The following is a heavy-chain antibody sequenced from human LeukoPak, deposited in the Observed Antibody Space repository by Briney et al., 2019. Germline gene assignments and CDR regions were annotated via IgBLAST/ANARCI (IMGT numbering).Heavy chain of an antibody. CDR3: ARDIYYYDSSGYYRFDY. CDR2: IYTSGST. CDR1: GGSISSYY. Sequence: SETLSHTCTVSGGSISSYYWSWIRQPAGKGLEWIGRIYTSGSTNYNPSLKSRVTMSVDTSKNQFSLKLSSVTAADTAVYYCARDIYYYDSSGYYRFDYWGQGTLVTVSS. J-gene: IGHJ4*02. D-gene: IGHD3-22*01. V-gene: IGHV4-4*07.